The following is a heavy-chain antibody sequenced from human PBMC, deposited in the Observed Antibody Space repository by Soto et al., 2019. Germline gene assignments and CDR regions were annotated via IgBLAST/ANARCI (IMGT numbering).Heavy chain of an antibody. CDR2: IIPIFGTA. V-gene: IGHV1-69*05. CDR3: ARDGYSSSRGTFDY. Sequence: SVKVSCKASGGTFSSYAISWVRQAPGQGLEWMGGIIPIFGTANYAQKFQGRVTITTDTSTSTAYMELRSLRSDDTAVYYCARDGYSSSRGTFDYWGQGTLVTVSS. J-gene: IGHJ4*02. D-gene: IGHD6-6*01. CDR1: GGTFSSYA.